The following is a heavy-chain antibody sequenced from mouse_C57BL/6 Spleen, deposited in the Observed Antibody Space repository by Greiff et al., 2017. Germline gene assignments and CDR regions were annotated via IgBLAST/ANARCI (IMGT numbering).Heavy chain of an antibody. CDR1: GFTFSSYG. D-gene: IGHD2-1*01. V-gene: IGHV5-6*01. CDR2: ISSGGSYT. CDR3: ARLGNYEGNYFEY. J-gene: IGHJ2*01. Sequence: EVQRVESGGALVKPGGSLKLSCAASGFTFSSYGMSWVRQTPAKRLEWVATISSGGSYTYYPDSVEGRFTISRDNAKNTLYLQMSSLKSEYTAMYYCARLGNYEGNYFEYWDQGTTLTVSS.